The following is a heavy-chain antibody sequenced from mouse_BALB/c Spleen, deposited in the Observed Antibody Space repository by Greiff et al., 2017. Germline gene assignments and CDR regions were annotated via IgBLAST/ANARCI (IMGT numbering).Heavy chain of an antibody. Sequence: DVQLVESGGDLVKPGGSLKLSCAASGFTFSSYGMSWVRQTPDKRLEWVATISSGGSYTYYPDSVKGRFTISRDNAKNTLYLQMSSLKSEDTAMYYCARPDYGSSYYFDYWGQGTTLTVSS. CDR1: GFTFSSYG. CDR2: ISSGGSYT. V-gene: IGHV5-6*01. J-gene: IGHJ2*01. CDR3: ARPDYGSSYYFDY. D-gene: IGHD1-1*01.